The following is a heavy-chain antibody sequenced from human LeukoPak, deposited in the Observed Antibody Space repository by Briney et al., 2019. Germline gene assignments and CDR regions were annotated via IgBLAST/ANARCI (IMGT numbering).Heavy chain of an antibody. J-gene: IGHJ4*02. V-gene: IGHV4-59*01. CDR3: ARDGALAY. D-gene: IGHD1-26*01. CDR2: IYHNGNT. Sequence: SETLSLTCTVSRGSMSGYYWSWIRQPPGKGLEWIGYIYHNGNTNYNPSLKSRVTISIDTSKSQFSLRLNSLTAADTAAYYCARDGALAYWGRGTLVTVSS. CDR1: RGSMSGYY.